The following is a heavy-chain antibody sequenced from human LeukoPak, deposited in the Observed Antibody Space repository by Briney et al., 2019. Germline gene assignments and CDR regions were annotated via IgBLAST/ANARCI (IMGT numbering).Heavy chain of an antibody. CDR3: ASAPVDRSGWGEKN. CDR1: GHTLTAYG. V-gene: IGHV1-18*01. CDR2: SYTFNGKT. D-gene: IGHD6-19*01. J-gene: IGHJ4*02. Sequence: ASVKVSCKASGHTLTAYGVTWVRQAPGQGLEWVGRSYTFNGKTDYAQEFQGRVTMTTDTSTNTAYMELRSLRFADTAVYYCASAPVDRSGWGEKNWGQGTLVTVSS.